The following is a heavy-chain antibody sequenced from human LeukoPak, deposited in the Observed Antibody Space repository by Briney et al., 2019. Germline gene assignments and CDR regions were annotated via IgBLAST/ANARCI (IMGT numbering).Heavy chain of an antibody. CDR2: IIPIFGTA. V-gene: IGHV1-69*01. J-gene: IGHJ5*02. CDR1: GGTFSSYA. D-gene: IGHD1-26*01. CDR3: ARVQWELQNNWFDP. Sequence: SVKVSCKASGGTFSSYAISWVRQAPGQGLEWMGGIIPIFGTANYTQKFQGRVTITADESTSTAYMELSSLRSEDTAVYYCARVQWELQNNWFDPWGQGTLVTVSS.